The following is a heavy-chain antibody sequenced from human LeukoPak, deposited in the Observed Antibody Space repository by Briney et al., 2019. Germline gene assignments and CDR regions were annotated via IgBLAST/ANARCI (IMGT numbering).Heavy chain of an antibody. CDR2: IYYSGPT. CDR1: GGSISSNNNY. Sequence: PSETLSFTCSVSGGSISSNNNYWGWIRQPPGKGLEWIASIYYSGPTFYNPSLKSRVTISIDTSKNQFSLNLNSATAADTAVYFCARQLLWFGSGFFQPWGQGTLVTVSS. CDR3: ARQLLWFGSGFFQP. V-gene: IGHV4-39*07. J-gene: IGHJ1*01. D-gene: IGHD3-10*01.